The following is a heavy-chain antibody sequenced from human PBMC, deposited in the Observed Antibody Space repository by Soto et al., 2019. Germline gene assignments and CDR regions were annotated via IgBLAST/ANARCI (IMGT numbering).Heavy chain of an antibody. CDR3: ARGGRGITMVRGVNGYYYYGMDV. CDR1: GGSFSGYY. J-gene: IGHJ6*02. Sequence: SETLSLTCAVYGGSFSGYYWSWIRQPPGKGLEWIGEINHSGSTNYNPSLKSRVNISVDTSKNQFSIKLSSVTAADTAVYYCARGGRGITMVRGVNGYYYYGMDVWGQGTTVTVSS. CDR2: INHSGST. D-gene: IGHD3-10*01. V-gene: IGHV4-34*01.